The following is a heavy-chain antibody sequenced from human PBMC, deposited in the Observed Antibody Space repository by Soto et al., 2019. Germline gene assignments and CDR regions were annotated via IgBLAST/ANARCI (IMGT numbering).Heavy chain of an antibody. D-gene: IGHD1-26*01. CDR3: ARDLAKGCGSSGFVY. J-gene: IGHJ4*02. V-gene: IGHV1-2*02. CDR1: GYTFTVYY. Sequence: QVQRVQSGAEVKKPGASVNVSCKASGYTFTVYYMHWVRQAPGHGLEWMGWINPKSGGTMYPQKFQGRVTMTWDTSISTAYMALTRLGSDDTAVYYCARDLAKGCGSSGFVYWCQGTRVTVSS. CDR2: INPKSGGT.